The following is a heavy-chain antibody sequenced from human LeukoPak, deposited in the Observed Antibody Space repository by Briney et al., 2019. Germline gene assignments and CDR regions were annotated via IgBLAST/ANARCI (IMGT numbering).Heavy chain of an antibody. CDR3: AREDIVVVPAAKPYYYYYMDV. D-gene: IGHD2-2*01. J-gene: IGHJ6*03. Sequence: GGSLRLSCAASGFTFSSYSMNWVRQAPGKGLEWVSYISSSSSTIYYADSVKGRFTISRDNAKNSLYLQMNSLRAEDTAVYYCAREDIVVVPAAKPYYYYYMDVWGEGTTVTVSS. CDR2: ISSSSSTI. V-gene: IGHV3-48*04. CDR1: GFTFSSYS.